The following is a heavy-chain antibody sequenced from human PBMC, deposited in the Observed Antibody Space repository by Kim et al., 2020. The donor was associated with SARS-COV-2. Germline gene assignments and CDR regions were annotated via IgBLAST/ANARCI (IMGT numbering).Heavy chain of an antibody. J-gene: IGHJ6*02. V-gene: IGHV4-34*01. CDR1: GGSFSGYY. CDR2: INHSGST. D-gene: IGHD5-18*01. Sequence: SETLSLTCAVYGGSFSGYYWSWIRQPPGKGLEWIGEINHSGSTNYNPSLKSRVTISVDTSKNQFSLKLSSVTAADTAVYYCARGGEQLWLLGYYYYGMDVWGQGTTVTVSS. CDR3: ARGGEQLWLLGYYYYGMDV.